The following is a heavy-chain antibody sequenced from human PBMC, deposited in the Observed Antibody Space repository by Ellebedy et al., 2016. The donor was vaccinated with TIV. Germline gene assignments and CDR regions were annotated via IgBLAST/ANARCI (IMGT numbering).Heavy chain of an antibody. CDR2: ISYDGSNK. CDR3: ASGIVIVPADISYIGLYFYGMDV. V-gene: IGHV3-30-3*01. D-gene: IGHD2-2*01. Sequence: PGGSLRLSCAASGFTFSIYALHRVRQAPGKGLEWVAVISYDGSNKYYADSVKGRFTISRDNSKSTLYLQMNSLRAEDTAVYYCASGIVIVPADISYIGLYFYGMDVWGQGTTVTVSS. J-gene: IGHJ6*02. CDR1: GFTFSIYA.